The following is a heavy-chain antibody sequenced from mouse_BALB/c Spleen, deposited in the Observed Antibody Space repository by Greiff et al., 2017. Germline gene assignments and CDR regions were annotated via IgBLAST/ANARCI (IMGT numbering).Heavy chain of an antibody. CDR1: GYTFTDYN. CDR2: IYPYNGGT. CDR3: ARSDYGSSSFAY. J-gene: IGHJ3*01. V-gene: IGHV1S29*02. D-gene: IGHD1-1*01. Sequence: EVQLQESGPELVKPGASVKISCKASGYTFTDYNMHWVKQSHGKSLEWIGYIYPYNGGTGYNQKFKSKATLTVDNSSSTAYMELRSLTSEDSAVYYCARSDYGSSSFAYWGQGTLVTVSA.